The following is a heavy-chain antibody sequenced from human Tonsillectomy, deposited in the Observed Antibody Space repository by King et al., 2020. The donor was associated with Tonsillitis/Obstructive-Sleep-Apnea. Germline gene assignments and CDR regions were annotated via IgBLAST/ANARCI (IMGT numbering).Heavy chain of an antibody. V-gene: IGHV1-69*01. D-gene: IGHD5-18*01. Sequence: GQLVQSGAEVKKPGSSVKVSCKASGGTFSSYAISWVRQAPGQGLEWMGGIIPIFSTANYAQKFQGRVTITADESTSTAYMELSSLSSEDTAVYYCAGGRGHGYGHWFYFDYWGQGTLVTVSS. CDR1: GGTFSSYA. CDR3: AGGRGHGYGHWFYFDY. CDR2: IIPIFSTA. J-gene: IGHJ4*02.